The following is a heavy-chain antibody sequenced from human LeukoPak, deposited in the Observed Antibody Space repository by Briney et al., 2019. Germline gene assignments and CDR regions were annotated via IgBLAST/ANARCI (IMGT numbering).Heavy chain of an antibody. CDR1: GYTFTSYY. CDR2: INPSGGST. D-gene: IGHD3-10*01. CDR3: AKRVRYGSGSYYFDY. V-gene: IGHV1-46*01. J-gene: IGHJ4*02. Sequence: ASVKVSCKASGYTFTSYYMHWVRQAPGQGLEWMGIINPSGGSTSYAQKFQGRVTMTRDTSTSTVYMELSSLRSEDTAVYYCAKRVRYGSGSYYFDYWGQGTLVTVSS.